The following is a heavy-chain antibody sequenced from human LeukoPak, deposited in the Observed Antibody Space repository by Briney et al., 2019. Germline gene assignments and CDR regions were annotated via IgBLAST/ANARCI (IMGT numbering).Heavy chain of an antibody. D-gene: IGHD4-23*01. CDR2: IHSTT. CDR1: GFPVRTNY. V-gene: IGHV3-66*01. J-gene: IGHJ6*04. CDR3: PSVPRPFGGVPYDGSAV. Sequence: GGSLRLSCTHSGFPVRTNYMTWVRQAPGKGLEWVSLIHSTTTYADPVKGRLNVSRDTSTNTIYLQLSSLRAEDTAASFCPSVPRPFGGVPYDGSAVWGEGTTVTASS.